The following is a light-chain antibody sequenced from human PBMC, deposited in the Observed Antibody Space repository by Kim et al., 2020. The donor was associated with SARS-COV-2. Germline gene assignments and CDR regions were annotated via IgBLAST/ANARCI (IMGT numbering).Light chain of an antibody. V-gene: IGKV3-20*01. J-gene: IGKJ4*01. Sequence: GDRATLSCRASQSVNSRDLAWYQQKPGQAPRLLMYGTSSRATGTPDRFSGSGSGTDFSLTISRLEPEDVAVYYCQQYRTSPPEATFVGGTKVDIK. CDR2: GTS. CDR3: QQYRTSPPEAT. CDR1: QSVNSRD.